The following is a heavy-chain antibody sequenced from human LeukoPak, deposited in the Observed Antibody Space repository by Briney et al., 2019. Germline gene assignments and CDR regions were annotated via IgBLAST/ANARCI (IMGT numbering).Heavy chain of an antibody. CDR1: GGSLSSSTYY. CDR2: IYYSGNA. J-gene: IGHJ6*03. CDR3: ASVRRGFGEFSKYYSYYYMDV. V-gene: IGHV4-39*01. D-gene: IGHD3-10*01. Sequence: SETLSLTCTVSGGSLSSSTYYWGWIRQPPGKGLEWIGNIYYSGNAYHNPSLKSRVTISVDTSKNQFSLRLSSVTAADTAVYYCASVRRGFGEFSKYYSYYYMDVWGKGTTVTISS.